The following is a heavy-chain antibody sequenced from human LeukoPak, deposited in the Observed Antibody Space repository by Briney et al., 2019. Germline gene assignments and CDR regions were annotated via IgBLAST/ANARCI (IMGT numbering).Heavy chain of an antibody. D-gene: IGHD3-22*01. CDR3: ARAPDSSGYLNYFDY. CDR2: IYHSGST. V-gene: IGHV4-30-2*01. J-gene: IGHJ4*02. Sequence: SETLSLTCAVSGGSISSGGYSWSWIRQPPGKGLEWIGYIYHSGSTYYNPSLKSRVTISVDRSKNQFSLKLSSVTAADTAVYYCARAPDSSGYLNYFDYWGQGTLVTVSS. CDR1: GGSISSGGYS.